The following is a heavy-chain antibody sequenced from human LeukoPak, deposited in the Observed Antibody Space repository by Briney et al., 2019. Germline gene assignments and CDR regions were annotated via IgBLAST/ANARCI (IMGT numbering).Heavy chain of an antibody. CDR1: GFTFSDYY. D-gene: IGHD2-21*02. CDR2: ISSSGSTI. Sequence: PGGSLRLSCAASGFTFSDYYMSWIRQAPGKGLEWVSYISSSGSTIYYADSVKGRFTISRDNAKNSLYLQMNSLRAEDTAVYYCAGNPYTYCGGDCYSDYWGQGTLVTVSS. CDR3: AGNPYTYCGGDCYSDY. J-gene: IGHJ4*02. V-gene: IGHV3-11*01.